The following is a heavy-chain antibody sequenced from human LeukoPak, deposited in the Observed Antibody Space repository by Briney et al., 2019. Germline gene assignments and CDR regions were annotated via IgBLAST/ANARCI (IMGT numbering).Heavy chain of an antibody. Sequence: GGSLRLSCAASGFTFSSYAMHWVRQAPGKGLEYVSAISSNGGSTYYANSVKGRFTISRDNSKNTLYLQMGSLRAEDMAVYYCARSIVGTLDAFDIWGQGTMVTVSS. CDR2: ISSNGGST. CDR3: ARSIVGTLDAFDI. D-gene: IGHD1-26*01. J-gene: IGHJ3*02. V-gene: IGHV3-64*01. CDR1: GFTFSSYA.